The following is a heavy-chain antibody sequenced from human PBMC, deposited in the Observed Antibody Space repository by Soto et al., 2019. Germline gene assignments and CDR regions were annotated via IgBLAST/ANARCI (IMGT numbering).Heavy chain of an antibody. V-gene: IGHV1-18*01. CDR1: GYTFTRYG. CDR2: ISAFNGQT. Sequence: QVQLVQSGDEVKKPGASVKVSCRASGYTFTRYGVSWVLQAPGQGLERMGWISAFNGQTNYIQKVQGRVTWTTEASTSKAYMGLTGLRSDDTAVYSCAGGEDHYYGLDAWGQGPTVTVS. J-gene: IGHJ6*02. CDR3: AGGEDHYYGLDA.